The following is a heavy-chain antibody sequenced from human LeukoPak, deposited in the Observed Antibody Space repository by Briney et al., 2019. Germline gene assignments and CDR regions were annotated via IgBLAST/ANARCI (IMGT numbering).Heavy chain of an antibody. CDR1: GFTFSDYY. CDR3: ARDRVRGLRTGDFDI. V-gene: IGHV3-11*04. CDR2: ISGSSNTM. Sequence: GGSLRLSCAASGFTFSDYYMSWIRQAPGKGLEWISYISGSSNTMYYADSVKGRFFISRDNARNSLYLQINGLTVEDTAVYYCARDRVRGLRTGDFDIWGQGTVVTVSS. D-gene: IGHD2-21*01. J-gene: IGHJ3*02.